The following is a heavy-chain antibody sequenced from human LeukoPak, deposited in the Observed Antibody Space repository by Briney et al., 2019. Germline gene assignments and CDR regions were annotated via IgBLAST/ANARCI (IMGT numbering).Heavy chain of an antibody. D-gene: IGHD3-22*01. CDR2: INSDGINT. V-gene: IGHV3-74*01. CDR3: ARDLGQYYDTSNNWFDP. Sequence: GGSLRLSCAASGFTFSNYWMHWVRQAPGKGLVWVSRINSDGINTSYADSVKGRFTISRDNAKNTLNLQMNSLRAEDTAVYYCARDLGQYYDTSNNWFDPWGQGTLVTVSS. J-gene: IGHJ5*02. CDR1: GFTFSNYW.